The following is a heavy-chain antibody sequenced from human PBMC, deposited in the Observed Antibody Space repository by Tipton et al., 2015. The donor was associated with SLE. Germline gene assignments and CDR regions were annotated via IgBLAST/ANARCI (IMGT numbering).Heavy chain of an antibody. D-gene: IGHD2-21*01. CDR2: RKQXGSEK. Sequence: SLRLSCAASGFTFXSYXXSWVRQXXGKGLEWVANRKQXGSEKXNVDYVKGXXTISXDKXKNSLYLQMNSLRAEDAAVYYCATVVRYYYYGMDVWGQGTTVTXSX. J-gene: IGHJ6*02. CDR1: GFTFXSYX. V-gene: IGHV3-7*01. CDR3: ATVVRYYYYGMDV.